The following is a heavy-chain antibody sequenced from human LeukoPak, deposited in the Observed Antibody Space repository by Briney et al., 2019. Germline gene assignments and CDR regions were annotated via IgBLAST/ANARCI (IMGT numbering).Heavy chain of an antibody. Sequence: ASVKVSCKASGYTFTSYDINWVRQATGQGLEWMGWMNPNSGNTGYAQKFQGRVTITRNTSISTAYMELSGLRSEDTAVYYCARGYNWNDGAVLNYWGQGTLVTVSS. CDR3: ARGYNWNDGAVLNY. D-gene: IGHD1-1*01. V-gene: IGHV1-8*03. CDR1: GYTFTSYD. J-gene: IGHJ4*02. CDR2: MNPNSGNT.